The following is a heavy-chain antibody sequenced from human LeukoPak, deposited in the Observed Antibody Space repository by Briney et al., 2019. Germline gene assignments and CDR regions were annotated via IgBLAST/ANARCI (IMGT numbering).Heavy chain of an antibody. CDR3: AKVMQCTTNSCYTREDIYFYYMDV. D-gene: IGHD2-2*02. J-gene: IGHJ6*03. CDR2: IGTRGDTT. CDR1: GITINNYA. Sequence: GSLSFSCAGSGITINNYAMTWVRQAPGHGRQWISDIGTRGDTTNYADFVKGRFTISRDNSKNTLYLKMSSLRAEDTAVYYCAKVMQCTTNSCYTREDIYFYYMDVWGKGTTVTVSS. V-gene: IGHV3-23*01.